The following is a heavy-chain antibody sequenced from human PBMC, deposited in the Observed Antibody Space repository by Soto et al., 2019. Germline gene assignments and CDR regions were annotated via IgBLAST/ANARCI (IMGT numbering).Heavy chain of an antibody. V-gene: IGHV3-7*01. CDR2: INQDGSAK. Sequence: EVRMVASGGGVVQPGESLRLSCAASGFTFSNQWMSWVRQAPGKGLEWVANINQDGSAKSHVDSVEGRFTISRDNAKNSLYLQMHTLRVEDTAVYYCARGPFWGQGTLVTVSS. J-gene: IGHJ4*02. CDR1: GFTFSNQW. D-gene: IGHD3-3*02. CDR3: ARGPF.